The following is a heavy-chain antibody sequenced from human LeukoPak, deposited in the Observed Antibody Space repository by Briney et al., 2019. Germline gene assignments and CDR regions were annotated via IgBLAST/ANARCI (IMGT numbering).Heavy chain of an antibody. CDR2: IYHSGST. V-gene: IGHV4-30-2*01. Sequence: SETLSLTCAVSGGSISSGGYSWSWVRQPPGQGLEWVGYIYHSGSTYYNPSLQSRVTISLDRSKNQFSLKLSSMTAADTAVYYCASGNTGYDRDSFDIWGQGTMVTVSS. J-gene: IGHJ3*02. CDR3: ASGNTGYDRDSFDI. D-gene: IGHD5-12*01. CDR1: GGSISSGGYS.